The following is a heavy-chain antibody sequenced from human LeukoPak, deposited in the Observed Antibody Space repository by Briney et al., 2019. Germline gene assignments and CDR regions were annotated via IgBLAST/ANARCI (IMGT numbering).Heavy chain of an antibody. CDR1: GGSISSGDYY. CDR3: ARGGLNQQLVINDAFDI. D-gene: IGHD6-13*01. J-gene: IGHJ3*02. Sequence: SQTLSLTCTVSGGSISSGDYYWSWIRQPPGKGLEWIGYIYYSGSTYYNPSLKSRVTISVDTSKNQFSLKLSCVTAADTAVYYCARGGLNQQLVINDAFDIWGQGTMVTVSS. CDR2: IYYSGST. V-gene: IGHV4-30-4*01.